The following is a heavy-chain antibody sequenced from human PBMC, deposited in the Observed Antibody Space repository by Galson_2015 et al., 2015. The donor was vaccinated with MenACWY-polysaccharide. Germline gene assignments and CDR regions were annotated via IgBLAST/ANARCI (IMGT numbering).Heavy chain of an antibody. V-gene: IGHV4-59*01. J-gene: IGHJ6*02. CDR1: GGSITSCY. CDR2: LYHSGSS. CDR3: ARGRFSTLMDV. D-gene: IGHD3-3*01. Sequence: QVQLLESGPGLVKASETLSLTCTVSGGSITSCYWSWIRQPPGQGLEWIGYLYHSGSSNYNPSLKSRVTISGDTSKNQFSLKVTSVTAADTAMYYCARGRFSTLMDVWGQGTTVTVSS.